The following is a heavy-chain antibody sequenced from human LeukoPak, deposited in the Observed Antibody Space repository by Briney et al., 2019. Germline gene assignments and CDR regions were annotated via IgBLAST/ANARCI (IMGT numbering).Heavy chain of an antibody. V-gene: IGHV3-7*01. Sequence: GVSLRLSCAASGFTFSSYWMSWVRQAPGKGLEWVANIKQDGSEKYYVDSVKGRFTISRDNAKNSLYLQMNSLRAEDTAVYYCARGQRTSWVLMVYAIDYWFDPWGQGTLVTVSS. J-gene: IGHJ5*02. CDR2: IKQDGSEK. D-gene: IGHD2-8*01. CDR1: GFTFSSYW. CDR3: ARGQRTSWVLMVYAIDYWFDP.